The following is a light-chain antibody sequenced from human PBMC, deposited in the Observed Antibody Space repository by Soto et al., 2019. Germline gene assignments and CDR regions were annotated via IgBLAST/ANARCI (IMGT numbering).Light chain of an antibody. CDR1: QTLNNY. CDR2: AAS. V-gene: IGKV1-39*01. CDR3: QQSFSPLLT. J-gene: IGKJ4*01. Sequence: DIQMTQSPSSVSASAGDRITITCRASQTLNNYLTWFQQKPGKAPKVLIYAASTLQSGVPSRFSGSGSGAEFTLTISSLQPEDFATYYCQQSFSPLLTFGGGTKVDIK.